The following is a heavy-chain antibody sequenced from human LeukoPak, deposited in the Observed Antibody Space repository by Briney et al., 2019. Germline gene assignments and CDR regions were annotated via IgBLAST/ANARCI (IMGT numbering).Heavy chain of an antibody. CDR1: GFTFSSYA. CDR3: ARALGYCSSTSCFNNWFDP. D-gene: IGHD2-2*01. Sequence: GGPLRLSCAASGFTFSSYAMHWVRQAPGKGLEYVSAISSNGGSTYYANSVKGRFTISRDNSKNTLYLQMGSLRAEDMAVYYCARALGYCSSTSCFNNWFDPWGQGTLVTVSS. V-gene: IGHV3-64*01. CDR2: ISSNGGST. J-gene: IGHJ5*02.